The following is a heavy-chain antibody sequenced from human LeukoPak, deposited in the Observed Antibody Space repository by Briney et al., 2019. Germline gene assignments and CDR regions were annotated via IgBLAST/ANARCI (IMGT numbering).Heavy chain of an antibody. Sequence: SETLSLTCTVSGGSISSYYWSWTRQPPGKGLEWIGYIYYSGSTNYNPSLKSRVTISVDTSKNQFSLKLSSVTAADTAVYYCARDSSGYGYYYYGMDVWGQGTTVTVSS. J-gene: IGHJ6*02. CDR3: ARDSSGYGYYYYGMDV. CDR2: IYYSGST. D-gene: IGHD5-12*01. V-gene: IGHV4-59*12. CDR1: GGSISSYY.